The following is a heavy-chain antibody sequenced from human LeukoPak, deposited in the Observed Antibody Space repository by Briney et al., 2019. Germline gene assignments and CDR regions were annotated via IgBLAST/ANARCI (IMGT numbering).Heavy chain of an antibody. D-gene: IGHD3-22*01. V-gene: IGHV3-21*03. CDR3: ARNYYDNTGYYRDAFDV. CDR1: GFTFSGYN. Sequence: GGSQRLSCAASGFTFSGYNMNWVRQAPGKGLEWVSFISSSDSFMYYADSLKGRFTVSRDNAKNSLFLQMNSLRAEDTAVYYCARNYYDNTGYYRDAFDVWGQGTMVTVSS. CDR2: ISSSDSFM. J-gene: IGHJ3*01.